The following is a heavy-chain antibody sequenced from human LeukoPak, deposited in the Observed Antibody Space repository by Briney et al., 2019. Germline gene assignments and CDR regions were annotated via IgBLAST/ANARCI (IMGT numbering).Heavy chain of an antibody. D-gene: IGHD3/OR15-3a*01. J-gene: IGHJ4*02. Sequence: SETLSLTCTVSGYSISSGYYWGWIRQPPGKGLEWIGYIYHSGSTYYNPSLKSRVTISVDRSKNQFSLKLSSVTAADTAVYYCARGTGYPSLLDYWGQGTLVTVSS. CDR3: ARGTGYPSLLDY. CDR2: IYHSGST. CDR1: GYSISSGYY. V-gene: IGHV4-38-2*02.